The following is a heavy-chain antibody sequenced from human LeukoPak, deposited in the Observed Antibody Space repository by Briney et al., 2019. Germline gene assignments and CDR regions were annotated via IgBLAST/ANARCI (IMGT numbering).Heavy chain of an antibody. CDR3: ARDGYYDSSGYPGY. Sequence: ASVKVSCKASGYTFTGYYMHWVRQAPGQGLEWMGWINPDSGGTNYAQKFQGRVTMTRDTSITTAYMELSRLTSDDTAAYYCARDGYYDSSGYPGYWGQGTLVTVSS. D-gene: IGHD3-22*01. V-gene: IGHV1-2*02. J-gene: IGHJ4*02. CDR1: GYTFTGYY. CDR2: INPDSGGT.